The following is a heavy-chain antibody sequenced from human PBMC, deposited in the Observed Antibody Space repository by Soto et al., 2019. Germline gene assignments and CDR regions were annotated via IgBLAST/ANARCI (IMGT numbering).Heavy chain of an antibody. CDR1: GGSVRSGIYY. CDR3: ASNYYDSSACPAVLDS. V-gene: IGHV4-61*01. J-gene: IGHJ4*02. CDR2: IYSGVST. D-gene: IGHD3-22*01. Sequence: TLSLTCTVSGGSVRSGIYYWNWIRQPPGKGLEWIGYIYSGVSTKYNPSLKSRVTMSAGASMNQFCLKLTSEPAADTAVYYSASNYYDSSACPAVLDSWGQGTLVTVSS.